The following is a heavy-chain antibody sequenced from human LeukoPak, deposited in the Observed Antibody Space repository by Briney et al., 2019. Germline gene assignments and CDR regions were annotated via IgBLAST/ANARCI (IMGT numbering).Heavy chain of an antibody. V-gene: IGHV3-33*01. CDR1: GFTFSTYA. Sequence: GGSLRLSCAASGFTFSTYAIHWVRQAPGKGLEWVAVIWFDGSEQYYADSVKGRFIISRDNSKSTSNLQLNSLRAEDAAVYYCAREGDSRWGELSPWGQGTLVTVSS. CDR2: IWFDGSEQ. CDR3: AREGDSRWGELSP. D-gene: IGHD3-16*02. J-gene: IGHJ1*01.